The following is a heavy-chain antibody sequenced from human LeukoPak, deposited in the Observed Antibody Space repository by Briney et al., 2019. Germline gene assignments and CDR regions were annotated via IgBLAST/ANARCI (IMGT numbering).Heavy chain of an antibody. CDR1: GFTFSSYW. V-gene: IGHV3-74*03. CDR2: INSDGSSI. D-gene: IGHD5/OR15-5a*01. CDR3: AKGGYSVDYSEGGVFDI. Sequence: QPGGSLRLSCAASGFTFSSYWMHWVRQAPGKGLVWVSRINSDGSSITYADSVKGRFTISRDNAKNTLYLQMNSLRAEDTAVYYCAKGGYSVDYSEGGVFDIWGQGTMVTVSS. J-gene: IGHJ3*02.